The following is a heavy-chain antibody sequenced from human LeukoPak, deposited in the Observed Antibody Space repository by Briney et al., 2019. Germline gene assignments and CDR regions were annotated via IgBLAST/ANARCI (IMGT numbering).Heavy chain of an antibody. D-gene: IGHD3-22*01. CDR1: GFTFSSYD. Sequence: GGSLRLSCAASGFTFSSYDMHWVRQTTGKGLEWVSAIGTAGDTYYPGSVKGRFTISRENAKNSLYLQMNSLRAGDTAVCYCARGDSSGYQRNTKLDYWGQGTLVTVSS. J-gene: IGHJ4*02. CDR3: ARGDSSGYQRNTKLDY. V-gene: IGHV3-13*01. CDR2: IGTAGDT.